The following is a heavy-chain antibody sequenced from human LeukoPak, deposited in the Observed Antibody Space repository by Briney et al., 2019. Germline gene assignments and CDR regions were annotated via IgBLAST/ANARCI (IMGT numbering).Heavy chain of an antibody. CDR1: GFTFSGSA. CDR3: VYYTIYGVVRWFDP. Sequence: GGSLRLSCAASGFTFSGSAMHWVRQASGKGLEWVGRIRSKANSYATAYAASVKGRFTISRDDSENTAYLQMNSLTTEDTAVYYCVYYTIYGVVRWFDPWGQGTLVTVSS. V-gene: IGHV3-73*01. J-gene: IGHJ5*02. D-gene: IGHD3-3*01. CDR2: IRSKANSYAT.